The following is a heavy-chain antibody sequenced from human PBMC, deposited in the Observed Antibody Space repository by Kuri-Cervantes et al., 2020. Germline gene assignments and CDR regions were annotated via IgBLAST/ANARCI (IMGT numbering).Heavy chain of an antibody. CDR2: ISSSSSTI. J-gene: IGHJ4*02. Sequence: GGSLRFSCAASGFTFSSYSMNWVRQAPGKGLGWVSYISSSSSTIYYADSVKGRFTISRDNAKNSLYLQMNSLRAEDTAVYYCAKREYDFWSGHLPFLFDYWGQGTLVTVSS. D-gene: IGHD3-3*01. CDR1: GFTFSSYS. CDR3: AKREYDFWSGHLPFLFDY. V-gene: IGHV3-48*01.